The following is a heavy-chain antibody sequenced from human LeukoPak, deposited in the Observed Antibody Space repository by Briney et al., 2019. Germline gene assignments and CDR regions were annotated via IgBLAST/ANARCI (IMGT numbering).Heavy chain of an antibody. CDR1: GFTFSSYA. D-gene: IGHD3-3*01. CDR3: ANPSRPYDFWSGPLDY. V-gene: IGHV3-23*01. J-gene: IGHJ4*02. CDR2: ISGSGGST. Sequence: GGSLRLSCAASGFTFSSYAMGWVRQAPGKGLEWVSAISGSGGSTYYADSVKGRFTISRDNSKNTLYLQMNSLRAEDTAVYYCANPSRPYDFWSGPLDYWGQGTLVTVSS.